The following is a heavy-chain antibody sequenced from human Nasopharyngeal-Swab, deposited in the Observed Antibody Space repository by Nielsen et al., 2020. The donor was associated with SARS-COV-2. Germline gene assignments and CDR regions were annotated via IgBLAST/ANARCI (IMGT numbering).Heavy chain of an antibody. Sequence: GGSLRLSCAVSGFSISSTFINWVRQAPGKGLEWISLINSAGEGVYGDSVKGRFTISRDTSKNTVSLQMNSLRAEDTAVYCCATGACDYWGQGALVTVSS. J-gene: IGHJ4*02. CDR2: INSAGEG. CDR1: GFSISSTF. V-gene: IGHV3-53*01. CDR3: ATGACDY.